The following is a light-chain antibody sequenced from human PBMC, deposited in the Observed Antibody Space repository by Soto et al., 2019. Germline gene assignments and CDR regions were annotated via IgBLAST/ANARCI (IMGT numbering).Light chain of an antibody. J-gene: IGKJ3*01. V-gene: IGKV3-15*01. CDR3: HKYNSGPQIFT. CDR2: AAS. Sequence: ERVMTQSPATLSVSPGERATLSCRASQSVSTNLAWYQQKPGQAPRLLIYAASTRATGVPARFSGSGSGTEFTLTISSLQSEDFAVYYCHKYNSGPQIFTFGPGNKVDIK. CDR1: QSVSTN.